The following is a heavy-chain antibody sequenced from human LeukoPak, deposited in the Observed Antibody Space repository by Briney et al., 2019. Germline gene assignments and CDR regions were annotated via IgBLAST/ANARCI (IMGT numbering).Heavy chain of an antibody. Sequence: PSDTLSLTCTVSGGSIINSHFYWAWIRQPPGKGLEWIGSIHYSGTTYYNPSLKSRVTISVDTSKNQFSLRLSSVTAADTAVYYCAKEDYNNWPRGSYFDYWGQGTLATVSS. CDR1: GGSIINSHFY. CDR2: IHYSGTT. D-gene: IGHD3-10*01. V-gene: IGHV4-39*02. J-gene: IGHJ4*02. CDR3: AKEDYNNWPRGSYFDY.